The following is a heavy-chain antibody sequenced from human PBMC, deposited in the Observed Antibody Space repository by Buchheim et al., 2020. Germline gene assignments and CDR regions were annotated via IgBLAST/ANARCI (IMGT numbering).Heavy chain of an antibody. D-gene: IGHD3-22*01. CDR3: AKGGRVTMIVVGRNDPGFDAFDI. CDR1: GFTFSSYA. CDR2: IRGSGGST. V-gene: IGHV3-23*01. J-gene: IGHJ3*02. Sequence: EVQLLESGGGLVQPGGSLRLSCAASGFTFSSYAMSWVRQAPGKGLEWVSAIRGSGGSTYYADSVKGRFTISRDNSKNTLYLQMNSLRAEDTAVYYCAKGGRVTMIVVGRNDPGFDAFDIWGQGT.